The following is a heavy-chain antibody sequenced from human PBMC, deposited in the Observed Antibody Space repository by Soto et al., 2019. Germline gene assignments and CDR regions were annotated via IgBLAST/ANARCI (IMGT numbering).Heavy chain of an antibody. CDR2: INHSGST. J-gene: IGHJ5*02. V-gene: IGHV4-34*01. Sequence: SETLSLTCAVYGGSFSGYYWSWIRRPPGKGLEWIGEINHSGSTNYNPSLKSRVTISVDTSKNQFSLKLSSVTAADTAVYYCARGQQLLWFGELLGWFDPWGQGTLVTVSS. D-gene: IGHD3-10*01. CDR3: ARGQQLLWFGELLGWFDP. CDR1: GGSFSGYY.